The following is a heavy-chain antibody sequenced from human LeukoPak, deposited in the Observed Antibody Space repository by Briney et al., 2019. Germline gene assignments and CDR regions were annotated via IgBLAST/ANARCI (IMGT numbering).Heavy chain of an antibody. Sequence: GGSLRLSCAASGFTFSSYAMHWVRQAPGKGLEWVAVISYDGSNKYYADPVKGRFTISRDNSKNTLYLQMNSLRAEDTAVYYCARDRHYGSSGPVDYWGQGTLVTVSS. J-gene: IGHJ4*02. CDR2: ISYDGSNK. D-gene: IGHD3-22*01. V-gene: IGHV3-30-3*01. CDR3: ARDRHYGSSGPVDY. CDR1: GFTFSSYA.